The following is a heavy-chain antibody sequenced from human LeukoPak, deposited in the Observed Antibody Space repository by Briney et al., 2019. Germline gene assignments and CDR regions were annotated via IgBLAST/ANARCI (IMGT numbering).Heavy chain of an antibody. Sequence: GASVKVSCKASGYTFTGYYMHWVRQAPGQGLEWMGWINPNSGGTNYAQKFQGRVTMTRDTSISTAYMELSRLRSDETAVYYCARFRFLEWRVRGAFDPWGQGTLVTVSS. CDR2: INPNSGGT. J-gene: IGHJ5*02. CDR1: GYTFTGYY. V-gene: IGHV1-2*02. CDR3: ARFRFLEWRVRGAFDP. D-gene: IGHD3-3*01.